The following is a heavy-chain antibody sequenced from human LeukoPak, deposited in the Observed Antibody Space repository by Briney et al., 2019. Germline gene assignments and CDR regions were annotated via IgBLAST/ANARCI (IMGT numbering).Heavy chain of an antibody. Sequence: GGSLRLSCAASGFTFSSYGMHWVRQAPGKGLEWVAVISYNGSNKYYADSVKGRFTISRDNSKNTLYLQMNSLRAEDTAVYYCARSDDAAGRGTDYWGQGTLVTVSS. J-gene: IGHJ4*02. CDR1: GFTFSSYG. V-gene: IGHV3-30*03. CDR3: ARSDDAAGRGTDY. D-gene: IGHD6-13*01. CDR2: ISYNGSNK.